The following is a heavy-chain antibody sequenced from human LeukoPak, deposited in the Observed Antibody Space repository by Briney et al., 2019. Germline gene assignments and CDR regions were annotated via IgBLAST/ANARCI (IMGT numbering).Heavy chain of an antibody. Sequence: GGSLRLSCAASGFIFSNYSMNWVRQAPGQGLEWVSSISTSGNYIYYADSVKGRFTISRDNAKNSLYLQLNSLRAEDTAVYYCARDALQWLLLRYAFDIWGQGTMVTVSS. CDR2: ISTSGNYI. CDR3: ARDALQWLLLRYAFDI. D-gene: IGHD3-22*01. CDR1: GFIFSNYS. J-gene: IGHJ3*02. V-gene: IGHV3-21*01.